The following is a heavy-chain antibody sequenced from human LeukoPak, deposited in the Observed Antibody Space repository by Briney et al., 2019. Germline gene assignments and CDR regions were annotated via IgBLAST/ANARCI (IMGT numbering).Heavy chain of an antibody. CDR1: GFTFSSYW. D-gene: IGHD3-3*01. V-gene: IGHV3-7*03. Sequence: GSLRLSCAASGFTFSSYWMSWVRQAPGKGLEWVANIKQDGSEKYYVDSVKGRFTISRDNAKNSLYLQMNSLKTEDTAVYYCTTDRGYYGFWSGKNDDYWGQGTLVTVSS. CDR2: IKQDGSEK. CDR3: TTDRGYYGFWSGKNDDY. J-gene: IGHJ4*02.